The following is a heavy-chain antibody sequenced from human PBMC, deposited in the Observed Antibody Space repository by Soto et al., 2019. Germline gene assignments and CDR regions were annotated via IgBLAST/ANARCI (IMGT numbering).Heavy chain of an antibody. Sequence: LRLSCAAAGFDFEDYAMHWVRQVPGKGLEWVSLTNSDGTDSYYVDSVKGRFTISRDNAKRTLYLQMDRLRPEDTALYFCAKSLYYYDSSPLDHWGQGTLVTVSS. D-gene: IGHD3-22*01. J-gene: IGHJ4*02. CDR3: AKSLYYYDSSPLDH. CDR1: GFDFEDYA. V-gene: IGHV3-43D*04. CDR2: TNSDGTDS.